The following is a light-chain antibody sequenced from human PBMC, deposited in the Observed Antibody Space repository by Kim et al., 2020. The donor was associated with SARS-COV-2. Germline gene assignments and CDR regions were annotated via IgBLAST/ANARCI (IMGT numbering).Light chain of an antibody. CDR2: YDS. Sequence: PGKAPRTTCGGNSVRCRSVNWYQQKPGQAPVLVIYYDSDRPSGIPERFSGSNSGNTATLTISRVEAGDKADYYCQVWDSSSDPWVFGGGTQLTVL. V-gene: IGLV3-21*04. CDR1: SVRCRS. J-gene: IGLJ3*02. CDR3: QVWDSSSDPWV.